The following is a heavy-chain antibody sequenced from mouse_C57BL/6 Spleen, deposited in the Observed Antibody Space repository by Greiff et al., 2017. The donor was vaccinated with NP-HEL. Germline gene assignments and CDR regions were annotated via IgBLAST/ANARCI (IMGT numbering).Heavy chain of an antibody. CDR2: IDPETGGT. V-gene: IGHV1-15*01. CDR1: GYTFTDYE. J-gene: IGHJ1*03. CDR3: TRWRPHGGYFDV. Sequence: QVQLQQSGAELVRPGASVTLSRKASGYTFTDYEMHWVKQTPVHGLEWIGAIDPETGGTAYNQKFKGKAILTADKSSSTAYMELRSLTSEDSAVYYCTRWRPHGGYFDVWGTGTTVTVSS.